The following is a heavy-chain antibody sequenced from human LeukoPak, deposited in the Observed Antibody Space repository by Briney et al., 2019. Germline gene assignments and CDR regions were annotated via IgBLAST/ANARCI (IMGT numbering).Heavy chain of an antibody. V-gene: IGHV3-23*01. J-gene: IGHJ4*02. CDR3: ARGLWLSLNYFDY. D-gene: IGHD5-18*01. CDR1: GFTFGNYA. Sequence: GSLTLSCAASGFTFGNYAMTWVRQAPGKGLEWISSISGSDGNTYYADSVKGRFTISRDNSKNTVSLQMNSLRAEDTAIYYCARGLWLSLNYFDYWGQGTLVTASS. CDR2: ISGSDGNT.